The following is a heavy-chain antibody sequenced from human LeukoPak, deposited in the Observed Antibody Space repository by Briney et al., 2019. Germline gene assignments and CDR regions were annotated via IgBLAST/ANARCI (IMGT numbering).Heavy chain of an antibody. V-gene: IGHV3-30-3*01. Sequence: PGGSLRLSCAASGFTFSSYAMHWVRQAPGKGLEWVAVISYDGSNKYYADSVKGRFTISRDNSKNTLYLQMNSLRAEDTAVYYCARDGLTTYYYYMDVWGKGTTVTVSS. CDR1: GFTFSSYA. J-gene: IGHJ6*03. CDR3: ARDGLTTYYYYMDV. D-gene: IGHD4-11*01. CDR2: ISYDGSNK.